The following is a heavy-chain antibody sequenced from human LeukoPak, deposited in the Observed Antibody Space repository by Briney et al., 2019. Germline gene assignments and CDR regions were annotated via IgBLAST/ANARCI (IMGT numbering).Heavy chain of an antibody. CDR2: LSSDGSNK. Sequence: GGSLRLSCVASGFIVNSYGMHWGRQAPGKGLEWVAVLSSDGSNKYYADSVKGRFTISRDNSKNTLYLQMNSLRADDTAVYYCAKESLYYDFDYWGQGTLVTVSS. J-gene: IGHJ4*02. CDR1: GFIVNSYG. CDR3: AKESLYYDFDY. V-gene: IGHV3-30*18. D-gene: IGHD3-10*01.